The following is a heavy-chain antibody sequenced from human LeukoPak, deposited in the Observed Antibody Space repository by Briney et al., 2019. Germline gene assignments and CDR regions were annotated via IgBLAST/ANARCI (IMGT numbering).Heavy chain of an antibody. CDR3: AKDRGYSYGWTNYFDY. CDR1: GFTFSSYS. CDR2: ISSSSSTI. V-gene: IGHV3-48*01. Sequence: GGSLRLSCAASGFTFSSYSLNWVRQAPGKGLEWVSYISSSSSTIYNADSVKGRFTISRDNSKNTLYLQMNSLRAEDTAVYYCAKDRGYSYGWTNYFDYWGQGTLVTVSS. J-gene: IGHJ4*02. D-gene: IGHD5-18*01.